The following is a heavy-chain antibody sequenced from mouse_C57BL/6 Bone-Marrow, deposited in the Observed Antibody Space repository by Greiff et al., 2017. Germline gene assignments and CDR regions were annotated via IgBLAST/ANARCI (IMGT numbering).Heavy chain of an antibody. CDR1: GFTFSSYG. Sequence: EVQVVESGGDLVKPGGSLKLSCAASGFTFSSYGMSWVRQTPDKRLEWVATISSGGSYTYYPDSVKGRFTISRDNAKNTLYLQVSSLKSEDTAMYYCARHVTSPLYYFDYWGQGTTLTVSS. D-gene: IGHD2-12*01. CDR2: ISSGGSYT. J-gene: IGHJ2*01. CDR3: ARHVTSPLYYFDY. V-gene: IGHV5-6*01.